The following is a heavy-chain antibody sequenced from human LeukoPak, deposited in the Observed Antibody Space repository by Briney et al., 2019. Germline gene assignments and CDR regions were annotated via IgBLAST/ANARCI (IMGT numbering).Heavy chain of an antibody. CDR1: GFTFSSYS. Sequence: GGSLRLSCAASGFTFSSYSMNWVRQAPGKGLEWVSSISSSSSYIYYADSVKGRFTISRDNSKNTLYLQMNSLRAEDTAVYYCARVADAAAFDSWGQGTLVTVSS. CDR3: ARVADAAAFDS. J-gene: IGHJ4*02. V-gene: IGHV3-21*01. D-gene: IGHD2-15*01. CDR2: ISSSSSYI.